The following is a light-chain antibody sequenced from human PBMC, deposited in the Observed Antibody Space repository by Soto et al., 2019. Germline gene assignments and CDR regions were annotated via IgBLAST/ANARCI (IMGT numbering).Light chain of an antibody. CDR3: LQDINYPWT. Sequence: DIQMTQSPSTLSASVGDRVTITCRASQSISSWLAWYQQKPGKAPKLLIYDASSLESGVPSRFSGSGSGTDFTLAISSLQPEDSATYYCLQDINYPWTCGQGTKVDIK. CDR2: DAS. J-gene: IGKJ1*01. V-gene: IGKV1-5*01. CDR1: QSISSW.